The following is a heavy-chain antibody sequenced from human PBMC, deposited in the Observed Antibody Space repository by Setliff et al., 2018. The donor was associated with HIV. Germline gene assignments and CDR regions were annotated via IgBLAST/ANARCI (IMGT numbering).Heavy chain of an antibody. V-gene: IGHV1-69*13. CDR3: ARGDPGYYGSSGYYYFDY. D-gene: IGHD3-22*01. CDR1: GYTFTSYG. CDR2: IIPIFGTA. J-gene: IGHJ4*02. Sequence: EASVKVSCKASGYTFTSYGISWVRQAPGQGLEWMGGIIPIFGTANYAQKFQGRVTITADESTSTAYMELSSLRSEDTAVYYCARGDPGYYGSSGYYYFDYWGQGTLVTVSS.